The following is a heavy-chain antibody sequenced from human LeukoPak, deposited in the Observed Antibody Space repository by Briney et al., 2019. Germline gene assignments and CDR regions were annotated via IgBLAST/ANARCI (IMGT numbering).Heavy chain of an antibody. CDR1: GFTFSSYA. CDR3: AKDGATGAYYYYYGMDV. Sequence: PGRSLRLSCAASGFTFSSYAMHWVRQAPGNGLEWVAVISYDGSNKYYADSVKGRFTVSRDNSKNTLYLQMDSLRAEDTAIYYCAKDGATGAYYYYYGMDVWGQGTTVTVFS. CDR2: ISYDGSNK. D-gene: IGHD7-27*01. V-gene: IGHV3-30-3*01. J-gene: IGHJ6*02.